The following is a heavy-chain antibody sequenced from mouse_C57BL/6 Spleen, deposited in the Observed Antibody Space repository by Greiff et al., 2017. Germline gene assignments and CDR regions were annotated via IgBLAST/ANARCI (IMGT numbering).Heavy chain of an antibody. CDR3: ARHDYGSSYVGYFDV. Sequence: EVKLVESEGGLVQPGSSMKLSCTASGFTFSDYYMAWVRQVPEKGLEWVANINYDGSSTYYLDSLKSRFIISRDNAKNILYLQMSSLKSEDTATYYCARHDYGSSYVGYFDVWGTGTPVTVSS. V-gene: IGHV5-16*01. J-gene: IGHJ1*03. CDR2: INYDGSST. CDR1: GFTFSDYY. D-gene: IGHD1-1*01.